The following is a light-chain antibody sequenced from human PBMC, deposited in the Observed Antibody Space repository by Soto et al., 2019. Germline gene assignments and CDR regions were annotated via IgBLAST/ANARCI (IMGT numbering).Light chain of an antibody. CDR2: DVS. Sequence: EIVMTQFPAPPSVSPGERATPSCWASQSVSSNLAWYQQKPGQAPRLLIYDVSTRATGIPARFRGSGSGTDFTLSISSLEPEDFAVYYCQQRTDRPPWTFGQGTKVDIK. V-gene: IGKV3-11*01. CDR3: QQRTDRPPWT. CDR1: QSVSSN. J-gene: IGKJ1*01.